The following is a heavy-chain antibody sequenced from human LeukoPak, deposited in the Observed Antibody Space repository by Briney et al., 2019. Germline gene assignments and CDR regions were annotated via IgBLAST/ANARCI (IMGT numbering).Heavy chain of an antibody. J-gene: IGHJ5*02. Sequence: SETLSLTCAVYGGSFSGYYWSWIRQPPGKGLEWIGEINHSGSTNYNPSLKSRVTISVDTSKNQFSLKLSSVTAADTAVYYCARGRGVAVTSYNWFDPWGQGTLVTVSS. CDR3: ARGRGVAVTSYNWFDP. CDR1: GGSFSGYY. CDR2: INHSGST. V-gene: IGHV4-34*01. D-gene: IGHD2-15*01.